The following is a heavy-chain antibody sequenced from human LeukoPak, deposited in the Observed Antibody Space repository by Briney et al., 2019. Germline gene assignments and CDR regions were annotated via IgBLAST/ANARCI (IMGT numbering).Heavy chain of an antibody. CDR1: GYPISSGYY. J-gene: IGHJ5*02. Sequence: SETLSLTCTVSGYPISSGYYWGWIRQPPGKGLEWIGEINHSGITDYNPSLRSRVTISVDTSKNQFSLKLSSVTAADTAIYYCARAVIVVAAATQRNWFDPWGQGTLVTVSS. CDR3: ARAVIVVAAATQRNWFDP. V-gene: IGHV4-38-2*02. CDR2: INHSGIT. D-gene: IGHD2-15*01.